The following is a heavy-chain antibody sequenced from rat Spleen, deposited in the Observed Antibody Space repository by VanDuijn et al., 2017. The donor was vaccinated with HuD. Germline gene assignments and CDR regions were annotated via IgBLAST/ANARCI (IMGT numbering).Heavy chain of an antibody. CDR1: GFSLTSYG. V-gene: IGHV2S8*01. D-gene: IGHD1-11*01. J-gene: IGHJ3*01. CDR3: ARSYGGYTQHWFAY. Sequence: QVQLKESGPDLVQPSQTLSLTCTVSGFSLTSYGVSWVRQTPGEGLEWIAAVSSGGNTYHNSVLKSRLSISRDTSKSQVFLKMNSLQTDDTAIYFCARSYGGYTQHWFAYWGQGTLVTVSS. CDR2: VSSGGNT.